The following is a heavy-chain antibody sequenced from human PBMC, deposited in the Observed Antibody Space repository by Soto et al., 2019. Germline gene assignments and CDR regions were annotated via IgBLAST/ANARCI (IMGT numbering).Heavy chain of an antibody. D-gene: IGHD2-21*02. CDR3: AKDDFTDRGDDYFDY. CDR1: GFSFTNFA. CDR2: IGASGDIT. Sequence: GSLEPFFSSPGFSFTNFAIGLVRQGSGKGLEWVAGIGASGDITWYADSVKGRLSISRDNSKNTLYLQLNSLRFEDTAVYYCAKDDFTDRGDDYFDYWGPGTLVTVSS. J-gene: IGHJ4*02. V-gene: IGHV3-23*01.